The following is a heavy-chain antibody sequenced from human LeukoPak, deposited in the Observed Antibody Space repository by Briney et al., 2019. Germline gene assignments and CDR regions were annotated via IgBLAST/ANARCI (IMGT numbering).Heavy chain of an antibody. Sequence: ASVKVSCKASGYTFTAYYMHWVRQAPGQGLEWMGWINPNSGGTNYAQTFQGRVTMTRDTSISTAYMELSRLRSDDTAVYYCARTPRLAAPENYWGQGTLVTVSS. J-gene: IGHJ4*02. CDR1: GYTFTAYY. V-gene: IGHV1-2*02. CDR3: ARTPRLAAPENY. CDR2: INPNSGGT. D-gene: IGHD6-6*01.